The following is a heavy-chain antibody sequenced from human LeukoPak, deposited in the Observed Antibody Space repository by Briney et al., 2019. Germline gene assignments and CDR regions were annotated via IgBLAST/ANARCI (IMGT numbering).Heavy chain of an antibody. CDR2: INYKGGTT. V-gene: IGHV3-64*02. Sequence: GGSLRLSCAASGFTLSSFSMHWVSQSPGRGLEYVSAINYKGGTTYYADSVKDRFTISRDNSRNTLYLQMASLRDEDMGVYYCARVGPATAFDYWGQGTQVTVSS. J-gene: IGHJ4*02. CDR1: GFTLSSFS. CDR3: ARVGPATAFDY.